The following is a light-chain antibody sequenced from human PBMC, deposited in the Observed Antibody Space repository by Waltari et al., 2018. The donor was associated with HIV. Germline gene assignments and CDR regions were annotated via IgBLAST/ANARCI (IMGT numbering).Light chain of an antibody. V-gene: IGKV1-5*03. J-gene: IGKJ1*01. CDR2: RAT. CDR1: QTVGDW. CDR3: HQYSNYLGS. Sequence: DIHMTQSPPTLTASIGDRVNITCRASQTVGDWLAWYQQKPGEAPTLLIYRATTVENGVPSRFSGSASGTDFTLAIVSLHPDDFATYYCHQYSNYLGSFGQGTRVQLK.